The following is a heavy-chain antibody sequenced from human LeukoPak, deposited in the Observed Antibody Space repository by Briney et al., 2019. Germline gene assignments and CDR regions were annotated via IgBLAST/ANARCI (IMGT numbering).Heavy chain of an antibody. CDR2: IIPIFGTA. J-gene: IGHJ4*02. CDR1: GGTFSSYA. V-gene: IGHV1-69*13. CDR3: ARNGGIAVAGSKNDY. D-gene: IGHD6-19*01. Sequence: ASVKVSCKASGGTFSSYAISWVRQAPGQGLEWTGGIIPIFGTANYAQKFQGRVTITADESTSTAYMELSSLRSEDTAVYYCARNGGIAVAGSKNDYWGQGTLVTVSS.